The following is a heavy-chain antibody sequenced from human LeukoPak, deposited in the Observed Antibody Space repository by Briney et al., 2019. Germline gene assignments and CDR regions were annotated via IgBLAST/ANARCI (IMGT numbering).Heavy chain of an antibody. J-gene: IGHJ5*02. CDR2: ISAYNGNT. V-gene: IGHV1-18*03. CDR1: GYTFTSYG. CDR3: ARVDSIFGAYQFDP. Sequence: GASVKVSCKASGYTFTSYGISWVRQAPGQGLEWMGWISAYNGNTNYAQKLQGRITMTTDTSTSTAYMELSSLRSEDMAVYYCARVDSIFGAYQFDPWGQGTLVTVSS. D-gene: IGHD3-3*01.